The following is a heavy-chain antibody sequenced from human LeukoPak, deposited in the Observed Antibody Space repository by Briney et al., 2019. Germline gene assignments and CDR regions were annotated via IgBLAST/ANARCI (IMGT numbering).Heavy chain of an antibody. Sequence: SVKVSCKASGGTFSSYAISWVRQAPGQGLEWMGGIIPIFGTANYAQKFQGRVTITADESTSTVYMELSSLRSEDTAVYYCARDGNRGWYYYGMDVWGQGTTATVSS. CDR2: IIPIFGTA. CDR3: ARDGNRGWYYYGMDV. CDR1: GGTFSSYA. V-gene: IGHV1-69*13. J-gene: IGHJ6*02. D-gene: IGHD6-19*01.